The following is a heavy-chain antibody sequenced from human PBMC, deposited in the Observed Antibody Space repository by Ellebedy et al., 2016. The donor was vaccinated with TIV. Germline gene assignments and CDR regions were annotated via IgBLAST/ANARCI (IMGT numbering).Heavy chain of an antibody. D-gene: IGHD1-26*01. Sequence: SETLSLXXTVSGGSISSNGYYWGWIRQPPGKGLEWIGSIYYSGSTYYNPSLKSRVSISVDTPKNQLSLKLSSVTAADTAVYYCANYLSRKEGFKWGLGHLVTVSS. V-gene: IGHV4-39*01. CDR2: IYYSGST. CDR1: GGSISSNGYY. CDR3: ANYLSRKEGFK. J-gene: IGHJ4*02.